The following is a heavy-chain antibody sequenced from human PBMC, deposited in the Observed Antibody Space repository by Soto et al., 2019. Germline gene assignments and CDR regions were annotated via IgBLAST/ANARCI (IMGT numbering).Heavy chain of an antibody. J-gene: IGHJ4*02. CDR1: GFTFSSYS. CDR2: ISSSSSYI. CDR3: ARYQSLRQWLANFFDY. D-gene: IGHD6-19*01. V-gene: IGHV3-21*01. Sequence: GGSLRLCCAASGFTFSSYSMNWVRQAPGKGLEWVSSISSSSSYIYYADSVKGRFTISRDNAKNSLYLQMNSLRAEDTAVYYCARYQSLRQWLANFFDYWGQGSPDTGSS.